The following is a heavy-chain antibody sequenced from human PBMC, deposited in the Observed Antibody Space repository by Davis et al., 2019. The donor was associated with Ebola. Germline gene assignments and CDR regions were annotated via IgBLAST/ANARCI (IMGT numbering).Heavy chain of an antibody. CDR2: IIPILGIA. J-gene: IGHJ5*02. Sequence: SVKVSCKASGGTFSSYTISWVRQAPGQGLEWMGRIIPILGIANYAQKFQGRVTITADKSTSTAYMELSSLRSEDTAVYYCARVQAAYPWFDPWGQGTLVTVSS. CDR3: ARVQAAYPWFDP. D-gene: IGHD2-21*01. V-gene: IGHV1-69*02. CDR1: GGTFSSYT.